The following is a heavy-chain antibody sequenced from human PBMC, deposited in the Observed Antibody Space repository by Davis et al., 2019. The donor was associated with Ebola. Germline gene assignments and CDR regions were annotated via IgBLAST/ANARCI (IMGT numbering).Heavy chain of an antibody. V-gene: IGHV6-1*01. D-gene: IGHD1-7*01. Sequence: MPSETLSLTCAISGDSVSSNTAAWHWIRQSPWRGLEWLGRTYYRSKWYNDYAVSLRGRISIKPDTSKNQFSLQLNSVTPEDTAVYYCGRSITGTRSGEGWFDPWGQGTLVTVAS. CDR1: GDSVSSNTAA. J-gene: IGHJ5*02. CDR2: TYYRSKWYN. CDR3: GRSITGTRSGEGWFDP.